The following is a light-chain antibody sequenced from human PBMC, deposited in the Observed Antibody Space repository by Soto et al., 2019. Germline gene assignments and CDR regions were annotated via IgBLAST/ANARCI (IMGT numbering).Light chain of an antibody. CDR3: MQGTHWPPAT. CDR1: QSLECGNGNTS. Sequence: DVVMTQSPLPLPVTLGHPPSISGRSSQSLECGNGNTSLNWFQQRPGQSPRRLIYKVSNRDSGVPDRFSGSGSGTDFTLKISRVEAEDVGVYYCMQGTHWPPATFGQGTKLEIK. J-gene: IGKJ2*01. V-gene: IGKV2-30*01. CDR2: KVS.